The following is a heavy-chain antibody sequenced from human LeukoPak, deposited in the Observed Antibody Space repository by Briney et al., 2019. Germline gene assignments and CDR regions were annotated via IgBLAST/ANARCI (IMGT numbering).Heavy chain of an antibody. CDR2: ISYDGSNK. D-gene: IGHD3-16*01. V-gene: IGHV3-30-3*01. CDR3: ARESIYDPPAPFDY. CDR1: GFTFSSYA. J-gene: IGHJ4*02. Sequence: GGSLRLSCAASGFTFSSYAMHWVRQAPGKGLEWVAVISYDGSNKYYADSVKGRFTISRDNSKNTLYLQMNSLRAEDTAVYYCARESIYDPPAPFDYWGQGTLVTVSS.